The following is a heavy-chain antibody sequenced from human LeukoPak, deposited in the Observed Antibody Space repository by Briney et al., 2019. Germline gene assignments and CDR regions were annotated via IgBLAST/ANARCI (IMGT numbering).Heavy chain of an antibody. CDR3: ARFGYCSSTSCLSHGDY. CDR1: GFTFSSYS. CDR2: ISSSSSYI. J-gene: IGHJ4*02. Sequence: PGGSLRLSCAVSGFTFSSYSMNWVRQAPGKGLEWVSSISSSSSYIYYADSVKGRFTISRDNAKNSLYLQMNSLRAEDTAVYYCARFGYCSSTSCLSHGDYWGQGTLVTVSS. V-gene: IGHV3-21*01. D-gene: IGHD2-2*03.